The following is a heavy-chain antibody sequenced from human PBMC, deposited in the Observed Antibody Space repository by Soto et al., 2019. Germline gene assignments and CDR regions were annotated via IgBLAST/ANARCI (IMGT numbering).Heavy chain of an antibody. D-gene: IGHD1-1*01. J-gene: IGHJ5*02. CDR2: IIPIFGTA. CDR1: GGTFSSYA. V-gene: IGHV1-69*12. Sequence: QVQLVQSGAEVKKPGSSVKVSCKASGGTFSSYAISWVRQAPGQGLEWMGGIIPIFGTANYAQKFQGRVTLTADESTGTAYMELSSLTAEDAAVYYCAGRTTIPAPYTRYSWFDPWGQGTLVTVSS. CDR3: AGRTTIPAPYTRYSWFDP.